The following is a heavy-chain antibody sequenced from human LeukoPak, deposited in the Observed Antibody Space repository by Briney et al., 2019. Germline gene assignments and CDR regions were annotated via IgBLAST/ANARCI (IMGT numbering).Heavy chain of an antibody. V-gene: IGHV3-21*01. CDR1: GFTSSSYS. CDR3: AELGITMIGGV. D-gene: IGHD3-10*02. J-gene: IGHJ6*04. Sequence: GGSLRLSCAASGFTSSSYSTTWVRQAPGKGLEWVSSISSSSSYIYYADSVKGRFTISRDNAKNSLYLQMNSLRAEDTAVYYCAELGITMIGGVWGKGTTVTISS. CDR2: ISSSSSYI.